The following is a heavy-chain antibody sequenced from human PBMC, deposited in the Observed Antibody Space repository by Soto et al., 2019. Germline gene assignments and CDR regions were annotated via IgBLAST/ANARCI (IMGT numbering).Heavy chain of an antibody. CDR1: GYTFTSYG. CDR2: ISGYNGDT. Sequence: QVQLVQSGGEVKQPGASVKVSCKTSGYTFTSYGISWVRQAPGQGLEWMGWISGYNGDTKYVQKFQGRVTLTTDKSRITAYMEVRSLRSDDTAVYYCARDWVGDLAYWSQGTLVTVSS. CDR3: ARDWVGDLAY. D-gene: IGHD4-17*01. V-gene: IGHV1-18*01. J-gene: IGHJ4*02.